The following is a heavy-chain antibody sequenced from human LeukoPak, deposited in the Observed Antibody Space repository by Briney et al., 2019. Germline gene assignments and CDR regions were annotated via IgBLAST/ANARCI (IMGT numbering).Heavy chain of an antibody. D-gene: IGHD5-24*01. CDR1: GCGFTNYW. CDR2: IYPGDSNT. J-gene: IGHJ4*02. V-gene: IGHV5-51*01. CDR3: ARGDLYHGCNYFDY. Sequence: GAALQISCKGSGCGFTNYWIGWVRRMPGKGLEWMGSIYPGDSNTRYSPSFQGQVTISADKSISTAYLQWSSLKASDTAMYYCARGDLYHGCNYFDYWGQGTLVTVSS.